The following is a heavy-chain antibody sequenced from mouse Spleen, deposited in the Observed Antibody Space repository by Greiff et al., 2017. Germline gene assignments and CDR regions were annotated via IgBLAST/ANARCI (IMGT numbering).Heavy chain of an antibody. CDR3: VRTGSSYDYYAMDY. Sequence: EVQGVESGGGLVQPKGSLKLSCAASGFSFNTYAMNWVRQAPGKGLEWVARIRSKSNNYATYYADSVKDRFTISRDDSESMLYLQMNNLKTEDTAMYYCVRTGSSYDYYAMDYWGQGTSVTVSS. CDR1: GFSFNTYA. J-gene: IGHJ4*01. V-gene: IGHV10-1*01. D-gene: IGHD1-1*01. CDR2: IRSKSNNYAT.